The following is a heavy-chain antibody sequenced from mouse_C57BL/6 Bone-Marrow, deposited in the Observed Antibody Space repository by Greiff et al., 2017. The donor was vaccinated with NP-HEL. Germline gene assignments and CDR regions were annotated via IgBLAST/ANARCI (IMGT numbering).Heavy chain of an antibody. CDR1: GFNIKDDY. Sequence: VQLQQSGAELVRPGASVKLSCTASGFNIKDDYMHWVKQRPEQGLEWIGWIDPENGDTEYASKFQGKATITADPSSNTAYLQLSSLTSEDTAVYYCTMGYDFDYWGQGTTLTVSS. CDR3: TMGYDFDY. CDR2: IDPENGDT. D-gene: IGHD2-2*01. J-gene: IGHJ2*01. V-gene: IGHV14-4*01.